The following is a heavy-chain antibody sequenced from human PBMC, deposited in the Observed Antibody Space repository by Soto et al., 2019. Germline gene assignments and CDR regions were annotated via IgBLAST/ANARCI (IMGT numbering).Heavy chain of an antibody. Sequence: QVQLGQSGAEVKKPGASVKVSCKASGYTFTSYGISWVRQAPGQGLGWMGWISAYNGNTNYAQKLRGRVTMTTDTSTSTAYMELRSLRSDDTAVYYCARAQDPSITIFGSQSGMDVWGQGTTVTVSS. CDR2: ISAYNGNT. CDR3: ARAQDPSITIFGSQSGMDV. CDR1: GYTFTSYG. J-gene: IGHJ6*02. D-gene: IGHD3-3*01. V-gene: IGHV1-18*01.